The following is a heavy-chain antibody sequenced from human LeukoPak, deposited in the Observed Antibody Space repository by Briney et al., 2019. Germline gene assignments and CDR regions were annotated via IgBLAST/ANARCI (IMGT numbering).Heavy chain of an antibody. V-gene: IGHV3-23*01. J-gene: IGHJ4*02. CDR3: AKDLFESRRHYLYYFDY. D-gene: IGHD3-22*01. Sequence: GGSLRLSCAASGFTFSRYSMNWVRQAPGKGLEWVSGISGSGGSTYYADSVKGRFTISRDNSKNTLYLQMNSLRAEDTAVYYCAKDLFESRRHYLYYFDYWGQGTLVTVSS. CDR1: GFTFSRYS. CDR2: ISGSGGST.